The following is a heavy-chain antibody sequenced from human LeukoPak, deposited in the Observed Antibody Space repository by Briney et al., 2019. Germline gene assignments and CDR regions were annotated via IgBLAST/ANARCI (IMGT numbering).Heavy chain of an antibody. D-gene: IGHD3-10*01. J-gene: IGHJ4*02. Sequence: GGSLRLSCAASGFTFSSYGVHWVRQAPGKGLEWVAVIWYDGSNKYYADSVKGRFTISRDNSKNTLYLQMNSLRAEDTAVYYCARAVGMVRGVIITRPYYFDYWGQGTLVTVSS. CDR1: GFTFSSYG. V-gene: IGHV3-33*01. CDR2: IWYDGSNK. CDR3: ARAVGMVRGVIITRPYYFDY.